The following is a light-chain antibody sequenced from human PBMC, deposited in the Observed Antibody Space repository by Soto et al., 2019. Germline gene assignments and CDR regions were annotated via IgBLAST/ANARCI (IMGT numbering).Light chain of an antibody. CDR2: TTS. CDR1: QSLSGY. V-gene: IGKV3-20*01. CDR3: QQYGISPWT. Sequence: DIVLTQSPGTLSLSPGERASLSCRASQSLSGYLAWYQQRPGQAPRLLIYTTSNRATDIPDRFSGSGSGTDFTLTISRLEPEDCAVYSCQQYGISPWTFGQGTKVELK. J-gene: IGKJ1*01.